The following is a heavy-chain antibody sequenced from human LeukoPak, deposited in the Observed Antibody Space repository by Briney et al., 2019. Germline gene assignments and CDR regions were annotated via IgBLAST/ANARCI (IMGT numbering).Heavy chain of an antibody. CDR1: GYTFTGYY. CDR3: ARDMKRSSQRGAFDI. J-gene: IGHJ3*02. D-gene: IGHD6-13*01. V-gene: IGHV1-2*02. Sequence: RWASVKVSCKASGYTFTGYYMHWVRQAPGQGLEWMGWINPNSGGTNYAQKFQGRVTMTRDTSISTAYMELSRLRSDDTAVYYCARDMKRSSQRGAFDIWGQGTMVTVSS. CDR2: INPNSGGT.